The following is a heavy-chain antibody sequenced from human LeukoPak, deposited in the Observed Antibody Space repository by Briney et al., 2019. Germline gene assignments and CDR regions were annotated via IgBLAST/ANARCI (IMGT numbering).Heavy chain of an antibody. D-gene: IGHD3-10*01. J-gene: IGHJ4*02. Sequence: ASVKVSCKASGYTFTGYYMHWVRQAPGQGLEWMGWINPNSGGTNYAQKFQGRVTMTRDTSISTAYMELSRLRSDDTAVYYCARDFKMGSPFDYWGQGTLVTVSS. CDR1: GYTFTGYY. CDR2: INPNSGGT. CDR3: ARDFKMGSPFDY. V-gene: IGHV1-2*02.